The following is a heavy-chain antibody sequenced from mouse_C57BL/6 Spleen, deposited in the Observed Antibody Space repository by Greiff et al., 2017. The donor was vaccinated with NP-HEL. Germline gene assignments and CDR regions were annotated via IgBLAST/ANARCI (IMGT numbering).Heavy chain of an antibody. V-gene: IGHV1-50*01. CDR1: GYTFTSYW. CDR3: ARRDTTGDD. CDR2: IDPSDSYT. Sequence: QVQLQQPGAELVKPGASVKLSCKASGYTFTSYWMQWVQQRPGQGLEWIGEIDPSDSYTNYNQKFKGKATLTVDTSSSTAYMQLSSLTSEDSAVYDCARRDTTGDDWGQCTTLTVSS. J-gene: IGHJ2*01. D-gene: IGHD1-1*01.